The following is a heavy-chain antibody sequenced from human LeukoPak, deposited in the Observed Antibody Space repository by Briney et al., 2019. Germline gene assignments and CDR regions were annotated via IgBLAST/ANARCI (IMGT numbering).Heavy chain of an antibody. CDR3: AKAGLRGYSYGYDDY. CDR1: GFTFNTYA. V-gene: IGHV3-23*01. Sequence: GGSLRLSCAASGFTFNTYAMSWVRQAPGKGLEWVSTISGSGGSTYYADSVKGRFTISRDNSKDTLYLQMNSLRAEDTAVYYCAKAGLRGYSYGYDDYWGQGTLVTVSS. D-gene: IGHD5-18*01. CDR2: ISGSGGST. J-gene: IGHJ4*02.